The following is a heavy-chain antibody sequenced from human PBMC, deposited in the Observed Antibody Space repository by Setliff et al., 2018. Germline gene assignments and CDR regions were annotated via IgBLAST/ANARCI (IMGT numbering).Heavy chain of an antibody. Sequence: GSLRLSCAVSGLTFSSYAMNWVRQAPGKGLVWVSRINNYGSSTSYADSVKGRFTISRDNAKNTLYLQMDSLRTEDTAVYYCARDLGEPYWYFDLWGRGTLVTVSS. J-gene: IGHJ2*01. CDR1: GLTFSSYA. CDR2: INNYGSST. V-gene: IGHV3-74*01. D-gene: IGHD2-21*01. CDR3: ARDLGEPYWYFDL.